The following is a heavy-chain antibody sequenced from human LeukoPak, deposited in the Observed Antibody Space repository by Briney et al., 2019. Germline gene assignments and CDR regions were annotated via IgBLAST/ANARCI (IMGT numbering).Heavy chain of an antibody. Sequence: GGSLRLSCAASGFTFSSYWMHWVRQAPGKGLVWVSRINSDGSSTSYADSVKGRFTISRDNAENTLYLQMNSLRAEDTAVYYCARGFSSGWFFDYWGQGTLVTVSS. CDR3: ARGFSSGWFFDY. CDR2: INSDGSST. CDR1: GFTFSSYW. D-gene: IGHD6-19*01. J-gene: IGHJ4*02. V-gene: IGHV3-74*01.